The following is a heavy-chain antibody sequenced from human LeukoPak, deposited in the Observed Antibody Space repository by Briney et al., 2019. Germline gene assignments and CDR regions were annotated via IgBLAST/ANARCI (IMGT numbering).Heavy chain of an antibody. CDR3: ARSSWYGYEYFQH. CDR1: GGSFSGYY. J-gene: IGHJ1*01. Sequence: SETLSLTCAVYGGSFSGYYWSWIRQPPGKGLEWIGEINHSGSTNYNPSLKSRVTISVDTSKNQFSLKLSSVTAADTAVYYCARSSWYGYEYFQHWGQGTLVTVSS. D-gene: IGHD6-13*01. CDR2: INHSGST. V-gene: IGHV4-34*01.